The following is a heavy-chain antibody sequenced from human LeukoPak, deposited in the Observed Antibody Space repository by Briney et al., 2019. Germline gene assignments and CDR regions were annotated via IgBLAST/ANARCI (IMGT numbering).Heavy chain of an antibody. J-gene: IGHJ4*02. D-gene: IGHD4/OR15-4a*01. Sequence: ASVTVSYKASGYTFTVYYMHWVRPAPGQGLEWVGWINPNSGGTNYAQKFQGRVTMTRDTSISTAYMELSRLRSDDTAVYYCARVPRGDYGLDYWGQGTLVTVSS. CDR2: INPNSGGT. V-gene: IGHV1-2*02. CDR1: GYTFTVYY. CDR3: ARVPRGDYGLDY.